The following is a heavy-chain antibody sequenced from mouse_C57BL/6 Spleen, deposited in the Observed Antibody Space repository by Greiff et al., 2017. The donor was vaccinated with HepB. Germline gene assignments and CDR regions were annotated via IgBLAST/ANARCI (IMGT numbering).Heavy chain of an antibody. J-gene: IGHJ4*01. D-gene: IGHD2-5*01. Sequence: VQLQQSGPELVKPGASVKISCKASGYSFTGYYMNWVKQSPEKSLEWIGEINPSTGGTTYNQKFKAKATLTVDKSSSTAYMQLKSLTSEDSAVYYCARSDSKYAMDYWGQGTSVTVSS. CDR2: INPSTGGT. CDR1: GYSFTGYY. V-gene: IGHV1-42*01. CDR3: ARSDSKYAMDY.